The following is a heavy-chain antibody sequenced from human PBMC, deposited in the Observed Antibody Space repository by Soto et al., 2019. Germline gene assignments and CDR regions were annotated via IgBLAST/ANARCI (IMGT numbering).Heavy chain of an antibody. D-gene: IGHD3-22*01. CDR2: TSFSGYT. Sequence: QVQLQESGPGLVKPSQTLSLTCTVSGDSVSGGDSYWSWIRQPPGKALEWIGYTSFSGYTSYTPSRKSRVTISVDMSKSQFSLRLISVTAADTAIYYCVRGGNPYHYATSGPGTFDKWGQGTLVSVSS. CDR3: VRGGNPYHYATSGPGTFDK. V-gene: IGHV4-30-4*01. CDR1: GDSVSGGDSY. J-gene: IGHJ4*02.